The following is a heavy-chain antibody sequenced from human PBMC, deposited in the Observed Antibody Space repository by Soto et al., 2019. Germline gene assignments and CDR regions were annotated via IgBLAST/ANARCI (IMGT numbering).Heavy chain of an antibody. Sequence: GGSLRLSCAASGFTFSSYAMHWVRQAPGKGLEWVALISYDGNDKYYVDSVKGRFTISRDNSKNMLYLQLTNLRAEDTALYYCAKDHRTTVTTRGVWYFDYWVQGTMVTVSS. CDR2: ISYDGNDK. CDR1: GFTFSSYA. V-gene: IGHV3-30*18. J-gene: IGHJ4*02. D-gene: IGHD4-17*01. CDR3: AKDHRTTVTTRGVWYFDY.